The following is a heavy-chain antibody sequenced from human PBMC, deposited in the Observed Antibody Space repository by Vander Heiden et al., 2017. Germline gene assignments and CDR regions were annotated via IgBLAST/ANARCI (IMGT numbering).Heavy chain of an antibody. Sequence: EVQLVESGGGLVKPGGSLRLSCAASGFTFSSAWMNWVRQAPGKGLEWVGRVKSKYDGGTTDYAAPVKGRFTISRDDSKNTAYLQMNNLSTEDTAVYYCSTGGSVVDYWGRGTLVTVSS. J-gene: IGHJ4*02. CDR2: VKSKYDGGTT. CDR1: GFTFSSAW. V-gene: IGHV3-15*01. CDR3: STGGSVVDY.